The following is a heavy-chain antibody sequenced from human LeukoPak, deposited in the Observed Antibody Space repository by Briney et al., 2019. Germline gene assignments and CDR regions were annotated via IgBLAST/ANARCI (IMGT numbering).Heavy chain of an antibody. J-gene: IGHJ4*02. V-gene: IGHV4-61*02. Sequence: SETLSLTCTVSGGSISSGSYYWSWIRQPAGKGLEWIGRIYTSGSTNYNPSLKCRVTMSVDTSKNQFSLKLSSVTAADTAVYYCARDVVAAAGTWDYWGQGTLVTVSS. CDR3: ARDVVAAAGTWDY. CDR1: GGSISSGSYY. CDR2: IYTSGST. D-gene: IGHD6-13*01.